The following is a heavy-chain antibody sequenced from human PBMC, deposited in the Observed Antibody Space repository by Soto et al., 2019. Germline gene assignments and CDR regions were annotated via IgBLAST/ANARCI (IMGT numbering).Heavy chain of an antibody. CDR1: GGTFSSYA. J-gene: IGHJ4*02. Sequence: SVKVSCKASGGTFSSYAISWVRQAPGQGLEWMGGIIPIFGTANYAQKFQGRVTITADESTSTAYMELSSLRSEDTAVYYCASLGYCSSTSCRVYLDYWGQGTLVTVSS. V-gene: IGHV1-69*13. D-gene: IGHD2-2*01. CDR2: IIPIFGTA. CDR3: ASLGYCSSTSCRVYLDY.